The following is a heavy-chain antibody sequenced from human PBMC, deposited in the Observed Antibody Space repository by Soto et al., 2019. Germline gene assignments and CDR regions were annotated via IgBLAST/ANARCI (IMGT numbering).Heavy chain of an antibody. CDR1: GFTFRSYI. J-gene: IGHJ4*02. D-gene: IGHD3-16*01. CDR3: ARWGTTGGLDV. CDR2: TSYDGSNK. V-gene: IGHV3-30*19. Sequence: QVQLVESGGGVVQPGASLRLSCVGSGFTFRSYIIHWVRQAPGKGLEWVALTSYDGSNKYYDDSVKGRFTISRDNSRNTVDLHMDSLRLADTALYYCARWGTTGGLDVWGQGTLVSVS.